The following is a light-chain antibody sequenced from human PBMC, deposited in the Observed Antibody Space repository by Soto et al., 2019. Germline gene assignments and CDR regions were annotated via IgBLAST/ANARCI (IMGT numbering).Light chain of an antibody. CDR3: SSYTSSTTYTFV. CDR1: IRDIGGYNY. V-gene: IGLV2-14*01. J-gene: IGLJ1*01. Sequence: QSALTQPASVSGSPGQSITISCTGTIRDIGGYNYVSWYQQHPGKAPKVMIYDVSNRPSGVSNRFSSSKSGNTASLTISGLQAEDEADYYCSSYTSSTTYTFVFGAGTKLTVL. CDR2: DVS.